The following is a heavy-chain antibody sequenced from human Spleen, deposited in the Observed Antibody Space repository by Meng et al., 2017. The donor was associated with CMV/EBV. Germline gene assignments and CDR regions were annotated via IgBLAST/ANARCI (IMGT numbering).Heavy chain of an antibody. CDR3: SKAPLYYYYGMEV. Sequence: GSLRLSCAASGFVFSNYLMSWVRQAPGKGLEWVANIKQDGSEKYYVDSVKGRFTISRDNAKNSLFLQMNSLRGEDTAVYYCSKAPLYYYYGMEVWGQGTTVTVSS. CDR2: IKQDGSEK. D-gene: IGHD1-14*01. CDR1: GFVFSNYL. V-gene: IGHV3-7*01. J-gene: IGHJ6*02.